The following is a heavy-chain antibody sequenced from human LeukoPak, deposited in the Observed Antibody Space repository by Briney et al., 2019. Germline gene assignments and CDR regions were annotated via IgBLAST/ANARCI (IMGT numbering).Heavy chain of an antibody. CDR1: GYTFTSYA. D-gene: IGHD6-13*01. V-gene: IGHV7-4-1*02. CDR2: INTNTGNP. CDR3: ASPAPAEAGTSFDY. Sequence: ASVKVSCKASGYTFTSYAMNWVRQAPGQGLEWMGWINTNTGNPTYAQGFTGRFVFSLDTSVSTAYLQISSLKAEDTAVYYCASPAPAEAGTSFDYWGQGTLVTVSS. J-gene: IGHJ4*02.